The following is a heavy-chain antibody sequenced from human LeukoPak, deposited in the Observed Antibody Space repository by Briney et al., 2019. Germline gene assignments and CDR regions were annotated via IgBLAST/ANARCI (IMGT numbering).Heavy chain of an antibody. CDR1: GFTFSSYS. CDR2: ISSSSSTI. Sequence: RGSLRLSCAASGFTFSSYSMNWVRQAPGKGLEWVSYISSSSSTIYYADSVKGRFTISRDNAKNSLYLQMNSLRAEDTAVYYCATLSGDSHGYDYWGLGTLVTVSS. D-gene: IGHD5-18*01. CDR3: ATLSGDSHGYDY. V-gene: IGHV3-48*01. J-gene: IGHJ4*02.